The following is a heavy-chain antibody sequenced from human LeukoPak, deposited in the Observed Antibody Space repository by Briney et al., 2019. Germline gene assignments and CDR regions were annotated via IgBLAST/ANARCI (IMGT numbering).Heavy chain of an antibody. Sequence: ASVKVSCKVSGYTLTELSMHWVRQAPGKGLEWMGGFDPEDGETIYAQKFQGRVTMTEDTSTDTAYMELSSLRSEDTAVYYCATDLSSGWYFGFAQREGGYWGQGTLVTVSS. CDR2: FDPEDGET. CDR3: ATDLSSGWYFGFAQREGGY. CDR1: GYTLTELS. V-gene: IGHV1-24*01. D-gene: IGHD6-19*01. J-gene: IGHJ4*02.